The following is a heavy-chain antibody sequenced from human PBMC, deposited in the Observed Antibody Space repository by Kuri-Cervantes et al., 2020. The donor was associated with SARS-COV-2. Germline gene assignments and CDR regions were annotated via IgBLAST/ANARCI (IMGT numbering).Heavy chain of an antibody. Sequence: SETLSLTCAVYGGSFSGYYWSWIRQPPGKGLEWIGEINHSGSTNYNPSLKSRVTISVDTSKKQFSLKPSSVTAADTAVYYCARGIEVVPAAKGYFQHWGQGTLVTVSS. CDR1: GGSFSGYY. D-gene: IGHD2-2*01. CDR2: INHSGST. CDR3: ARGIEVVPAAKGYFQH. J-gene: IGHJ1*01. V-gene: IGHV4-34*01.